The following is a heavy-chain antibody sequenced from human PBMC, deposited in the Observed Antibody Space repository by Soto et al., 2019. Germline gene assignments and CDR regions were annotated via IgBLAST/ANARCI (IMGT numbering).Heavy chain of an antibody. D-gene: IGHD2-15*01. CDR2: TRNKANSYTT. CDR1: GFTLSDHY. V-gene: IGHV3-72*01. Sequence: GGSLRLSCAASGFTLSDHYMDWVRQAPGKGLEWVGRTRNKANSYTTEYAASVKGRFSVSRDDSKNSLYLQMNSLRTEDTAIYYCAGVVRRPSGWYYFDYWGQGTLVTVSS. J-gene: IGHJ4*02. CDR3: AGVVRRPSGWYYFDY.